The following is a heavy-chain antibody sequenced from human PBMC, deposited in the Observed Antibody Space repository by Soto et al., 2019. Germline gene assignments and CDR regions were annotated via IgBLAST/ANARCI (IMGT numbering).Heavy chain of an antibody. CDR1: GFIFSSYG. D-gene: IGHD1-26*01. J-gene: IGHJ4*02. CDR2: ISYDGNKK. CDR3: ARDPPLVGGFDY. V-gene: IGHV3-30-3*01. Sequence: QAQLVESGGGVVQPGRSLRLSCAASGFIFSSYGGHWVRQAPGKGLEWVAVISYDGNKKYYADPVKGRFTISRDNSKNTLYLQMNSLRAEDTAVYYCARDPPLVGGFDYWGQGNLVPVSS.